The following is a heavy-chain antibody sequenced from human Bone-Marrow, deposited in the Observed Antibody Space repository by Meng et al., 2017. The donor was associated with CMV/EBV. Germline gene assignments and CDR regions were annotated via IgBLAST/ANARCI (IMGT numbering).Heavy chain of an antibody. J-gene: IGHJ6*02. V-gene: IGHV1-18*01. D-gene: IGHD7-27*01. CDR2: ISAYNGNT. Sequence: ASVKVSCKASCYTFTSYGISWVRQAPGQGLEWMGWISAYNGNTNYAQKLQGRVTMTTDTSTRTAYMVLRRLRSDDTAAYYCAREPFGKWGDYYYYYGMDVWGQGTTVTVSS. CDR1: CYTFTSYG. CDR3: AREPFGKWGDYYYYYGMDV.